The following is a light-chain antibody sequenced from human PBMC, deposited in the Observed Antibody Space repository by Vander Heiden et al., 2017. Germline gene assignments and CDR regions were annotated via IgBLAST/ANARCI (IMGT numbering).Light chain of an antibody. CDR2: KAS. V-gene: IGKV1-5*03. CDR3: QQYNSWT. J-gene: IGKJ1*01. CDR1: QSISNW. Sequence: DIQMTQTPSTLSASVGDRVTITFRARQSISNWLGWYQQKPGKAPKLLIYKASSLASGVPSRFSGSGSGTEFTLPISGLQPDDFATYYCQQYNSWTFGQGTKVEI.